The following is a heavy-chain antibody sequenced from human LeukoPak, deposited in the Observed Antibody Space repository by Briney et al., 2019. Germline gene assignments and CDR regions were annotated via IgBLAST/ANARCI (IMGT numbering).Heavy chain of an antibody. CDR2: ISWNSNTL. CDR1: GFTFDDYA. D-gene: IGHD3-10*01. CDR3: AKEHYYGSGSYSVFEN. Sequence: GGSLRLSCAASGFTFDDYAMHWVRQATGKGLEWVSGISWNSNTLGYADSVKGRFTISGDNAKNSLYLQMNSLRAEDTALYYCAKEHYYGSGSYSVFENWGQGTLVTVSS. J-gene: IGHJ4*02. V-gene: IGHV3-9*01.